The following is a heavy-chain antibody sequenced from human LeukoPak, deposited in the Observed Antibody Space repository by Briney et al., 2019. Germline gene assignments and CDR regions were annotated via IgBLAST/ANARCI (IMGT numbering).Heavy chain of an antibody. CDR2: IRYDGSNK. CDR3: ARSSGWYHRGPDYYYYYMDV. Sequence: GGSLRLSCATSAFTFRSYGMHWVRQAPDKGLEWVAFIRYDGSNKYYADSVKSRFTISRDNAKNSLYLQMNSLRAEDTAVYYCARSSGWYHRGPDYYYYYMDVWGKGTTVTVS. J-gene: IGHJ6*03. D-gene: IGHD6-19*01. CDR1: AFTFRSYG. V-gene: IGHV3-30*02.